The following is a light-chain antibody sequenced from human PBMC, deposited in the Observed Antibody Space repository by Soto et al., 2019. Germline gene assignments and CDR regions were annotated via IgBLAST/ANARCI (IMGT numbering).Light chain of an antibody. Sequence: VLTQSPATMSLSPGERATLSCRASQTVSINLAWSTQKPGQAPRLLIYGASNRATGIQDRFSGSGSGTDFTLTISRLEPEEFAVYDCQQYGSSGTFGQGTKVDI. V-gene: IGKV3-20*01. CDR3: QQYGSSGT. J-gene: IGKJ1*01. CDR1: QTVSIN. CDR2: GAS.